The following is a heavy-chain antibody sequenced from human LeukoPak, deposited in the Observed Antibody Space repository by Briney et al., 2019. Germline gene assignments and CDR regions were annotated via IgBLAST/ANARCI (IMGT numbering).Heavy chain of an antibody. CDR3: ARDYPARRHYYGSGKPGMDV. D-gene: IGHD3-10*01. V-gene: IGHV4-59*12. Sequence: SETLSLTCTVSGGSISSYYWSWIRQPPGKGLEWIGYIYYSGSTNYNPSLKSRVTISVDTSKNQFSLKLSSVTAADTAVYYCARDYPARRHYYGSGKPGMDVWGRGTTVTVSS. J-gene: IGHJ6*02. CDR2: IYYSGST. CDR1: GGSISSYY.